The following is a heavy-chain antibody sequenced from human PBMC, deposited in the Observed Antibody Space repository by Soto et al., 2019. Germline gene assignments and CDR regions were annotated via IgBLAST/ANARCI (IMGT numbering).Heavy chain of an antibody. CDR2: IHASGTT. J-gene: IGHJ4*02. D-gene: IGHD6-19*01. V-gene: IGHV4-4*07. CDR3: ARDLHGLGDSGWLIDS. Sequence: QVQLQESGPGLVKPSETLSLTCTVSGASVSTAYWNWVRQAAGSRLEWIGRIHASGTTNYNPSLSRRVTMSVDTAKNQFSLKVSSVTAADTAVYYCARDLHGLGDSGWLIDSWGQGTLVSVSS. CDR1: GASVSTAY.